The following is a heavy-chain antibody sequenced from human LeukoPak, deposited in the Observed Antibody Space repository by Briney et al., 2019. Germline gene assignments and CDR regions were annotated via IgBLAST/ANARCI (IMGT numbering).Heavy chain of an antibody. J-gene: IGHJ4*02. V-gene: IGHV4-4*07. D-gene: IGHD3-9*01. Sequence: SDTLSLPCTVSGGSISSYYWSWLRQPAGKGLEWFGRIYTSGCTNYNPSLKSRVTMSLDTSKNQFSLKLSSVTAADTAVYYCARGEYDILTGDYIRYWGQGTLVTVSS. CDR2: IYTSGCT. CDR1: GGSISSYY. CDR3: ARGEYDILTGDYIRY.